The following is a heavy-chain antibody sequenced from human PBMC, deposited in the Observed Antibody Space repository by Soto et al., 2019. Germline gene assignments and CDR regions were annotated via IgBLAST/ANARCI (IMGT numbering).Heavy chain of an antibody. CDR3: AKDPGSEYQLPPPSGY. D-gene: IGHD2-2*01. CDR2: ISYDGSNK. V-gene: IGHV3-30*18. J-gene: IGHJ4*02. Sequence: QVQLVESGGGVVQPGRSLRLSCAASGFTFSSYGMHWVRQAPGKGLEWVAVISYDGSNKYYADSVKGRFTISRDNSKITLYLQMNSLRAEDTAVYYCAKDPGSEYQLPPPSGYWGQGTLVTVSS. CDR1: GFTFSSYG.